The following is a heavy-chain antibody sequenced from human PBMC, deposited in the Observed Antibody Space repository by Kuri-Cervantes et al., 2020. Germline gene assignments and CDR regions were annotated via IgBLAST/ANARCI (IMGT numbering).Heavy chain of an antibody. D-gene: IGHD5-18*01. CDR1: GFTFSSYA. J-gene: IGHJ4*02. Sequence: GESLKISCAASGFTFSSYAMHWVRQAPGKGLEWAAVISYDGSNKYYADSVKGRFTISRDNSKNTLYLQMNSLRAEDTAVYYCARGPLGGYSYGYSYNYWGQGTLVTVSS. V-gene: IGHV3-30-3*01. CDR2: ISYDGSNK. CDR3: ARGPLGGYSYGYSYNY.